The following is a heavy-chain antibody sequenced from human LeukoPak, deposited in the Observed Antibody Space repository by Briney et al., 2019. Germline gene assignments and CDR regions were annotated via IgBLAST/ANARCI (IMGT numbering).Heavy chain of an antibody. CDR3: ARLGYCSSTSCSAYYGMDV. Sequence: PGGSLRLSCAASGFTFSSYWMSWVRQAPGKGLEWVANIKQDGSEKYYVDSVKGRFTISRDNAKNSLCLQMNSLRAEDTAVYYCARLGYCSSTSCSAYYGMDVWGQGTTVTVSS. CDR2: IKQDGSEK. D-gene: IGHD2-2*01. V-gene: IGHV3-7*01. CDR1: GFTFSSYW. J-gene: IGHJ6*02.